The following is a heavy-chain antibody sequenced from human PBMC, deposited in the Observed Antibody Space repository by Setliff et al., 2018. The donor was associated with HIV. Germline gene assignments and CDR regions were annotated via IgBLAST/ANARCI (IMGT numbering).Heavy chain of an antibody. CDR1: GGSFGGYY. V-gene: IGHV4-34*01. D-gene: IGHD3-10*01. Sequence: PSETLSLTCVVYGGSFGGYYWSWIRQPPGKGLEWIGEINHHKHTNYNPSLKSRVTMSVDTSKNQFSLRLSSVTAAETAVYYCARVGYHGSGRYSFDYWGQGTLVTVSS. CDR2: INHHKHT. J-gene: IGHJ4*02. CDR3: ARVGYHGSGRYSFDY.